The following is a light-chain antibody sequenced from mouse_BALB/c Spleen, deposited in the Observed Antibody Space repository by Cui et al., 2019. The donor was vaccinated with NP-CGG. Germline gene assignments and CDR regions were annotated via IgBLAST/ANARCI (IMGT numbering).Light chain of an antibody. Sequence: QVVLTQDSPLTTSPGETVTLTCRSSTGAVTTNNYANWVQEKPDHLFTGLIGGTNNRPPGVPARFSGSLIGDKAALTITGAQTEDEAIYFCALWYSNHWVFGGGTKLTVL. J-gene: IGLJ1*01. V-gene: IGLV1*01. CDR1: TGAVTTNNY. CDR3: ALWYSNHWV. CDR2: GTN.